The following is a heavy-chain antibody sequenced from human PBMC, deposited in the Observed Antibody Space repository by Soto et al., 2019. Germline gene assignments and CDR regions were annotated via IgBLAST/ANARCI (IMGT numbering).Heavy chain of an antibody. CDR2: INWIGDTT. Sequence: GGSRRLSCSASGFTFDDYGMTWVRQSPGKGLEWVPGINWIGDTTAYADSVKGRFTIFRDKAKNCLYLQMNSLRAQHTALYYCARARHSSGWYSHFASWGQGX. CDR1: GFTFDDYG. V-gene: IGHV3-20*04. D-gene: IGHD6-19*01. J-gene: IGHJ4*02. CDR3: ARARHSSGWYSHFAS.